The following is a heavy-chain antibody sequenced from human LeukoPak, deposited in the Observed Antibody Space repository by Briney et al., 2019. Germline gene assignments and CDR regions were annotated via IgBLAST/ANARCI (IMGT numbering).Heavy chain of an antibody. D-gene: IGHD4-17*01. J-gene: IGHJ4*02. V-gene: IGHV3-21*01. Sequence: GGSQRLSCAASGFTFSSYSMNWVRQAPGKGLEWVSSISSSSSYIYYADSVKGRLTISRDNSNNTLYLQMNRLRVKDTAVYYCASDPPGDYGLGFWGQGTLVTVSS. CDR3: ASDPPGDYGLGF. CDR2: ISSSSSYI. CDR1: GFTFSSYS.